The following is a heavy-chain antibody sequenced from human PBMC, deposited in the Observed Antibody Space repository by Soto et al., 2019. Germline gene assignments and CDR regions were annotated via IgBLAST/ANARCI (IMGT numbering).Heavy chain of an antibody. D-gene: IGHD1-26*01. J-gene: IGHJ3*02. CDR3: ARDRVPQYSGSYSPPEDAFDI. Sequence: ASVKVSCKVSGYTLTELSMHWVRQAPGKGLEWMGGFDPEDGETIYAQKFQGRVTMTEDTSTDTAYMELSSLRSEDTAVYYCARDRVPQYSGSYSPPEDAFDIWGQGTKVTVSS. V-gene: IGHV1-24*01. CDR2: FDPEDGET. CDR1: GYTLTELS.